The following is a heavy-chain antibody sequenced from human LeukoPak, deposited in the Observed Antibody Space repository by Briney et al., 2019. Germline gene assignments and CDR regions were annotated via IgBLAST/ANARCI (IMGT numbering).Heavy chain of an antibody. V-gene: IGHV1-2*02. Sequence: ASVKVSCKASGYTFTGYYMHWARQAPGQGLEWMGWINAKRGDTNYAQNFQDRVTMTRDTSISTVYMKLSRLTVDDTAVYYCARDHDWGVDNWGQGTLVTVSS. CDR2: INAKRGDT. J-gene: IGHJ4*02. D-gene: IGHD7-27*01. CDR1: GYTFTGYY. CDR3: ARDHDWGVDN.